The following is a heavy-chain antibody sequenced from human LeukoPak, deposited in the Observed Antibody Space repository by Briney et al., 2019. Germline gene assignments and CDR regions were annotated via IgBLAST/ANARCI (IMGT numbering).Heavy chain of an antibody. CDR2: ISGSGRTT. CDR1: GFSFSTYA. J-gene: IGHJ5*02. V-gene: IGHV3-23*01. Sequence: PGGSLRLSCAASGFSFSTYAMTWVRQAPGKGLEWVSIISGSGRTTYYADTVQGRFTISRDNSKNTLYLQMNSLRAEDTAVHYCSKPFRVEINWFDPWGQGTLVTVSS. CDR3: SKPFRVEINWFDP. D-gene: IGHD3-16*01.